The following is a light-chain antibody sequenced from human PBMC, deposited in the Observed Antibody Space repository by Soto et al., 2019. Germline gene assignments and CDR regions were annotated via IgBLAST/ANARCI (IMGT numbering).Light chain of an antibody. CDR3: CSYAGSSTLYV. V-gene: IGLV2-23*01. CDR1: SSDVGSYNL. J-gene: IGLJ1*01. CDR2: EAT. Sequence: QSALTQPASVSGSPGRSITISCTGTSSDVGSYNLVSWYQQHPDKAPQLIIFEATQRPSGVSSRFSGSKSGNTASLTISGLQAEDEADYYCCSYAGSSTLYVFGTGTKVTVL.